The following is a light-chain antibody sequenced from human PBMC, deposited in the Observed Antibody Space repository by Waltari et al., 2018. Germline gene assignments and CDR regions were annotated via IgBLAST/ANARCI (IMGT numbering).Light chain of an antibody. J-gene: IGKJ2*01. CDR3: QQYNEWPPIST. V-gene: IGKV3-15*01. Sequence: LSVSPGEAATLSCRASETIKTNLAWYQQKPGQAPRLLIYDASTRATGIPARFSGSGSGTEFTLTISTLQSEDFAIYFCQQYNEWPPISTFGQGTKLDVK. CDR1: ETIKTN. CDR2: DAS.